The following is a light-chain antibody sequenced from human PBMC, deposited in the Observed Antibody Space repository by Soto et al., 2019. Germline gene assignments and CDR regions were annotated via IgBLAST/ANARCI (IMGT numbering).Light chain of an antibody. V-gene: IGLV2-14*01. CDR2: DVS. J-gene: IGLJ1*01. CDR3: SSYTSSSTLDV. CDR1: SSDVGGYNY. Sequence: ALTPPASVSGSPGQSITISCTGTSSDVGGYNYVSWYQQHPGKAPKLMIYDVSNRPSGVSNRFSGSKSGNTASLTISGLQAEDEADYYCSSYTSSSTLDVFGTGTKLTVL.